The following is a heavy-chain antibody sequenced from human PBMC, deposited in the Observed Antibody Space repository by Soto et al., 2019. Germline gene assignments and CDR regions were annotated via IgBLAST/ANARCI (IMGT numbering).Heavy chain of an antibody. Sequence: PGESLKISCVISGFSFTTYWVAWVRQMPGKGLEWMGIFYPGDSHITYSPSFQGQVTISTDKSISTAYLQWHSLKASDTAMYYCTRGGEGGSHCYGLDVWGQGTTVTVSS. D-gene: IGHD2-15*01. V-gene: IGHV5-51*01. CDR1: GFSFTTYW. CDR3: TRGGEGGSHCYGLDV. CDR2: FYPGDSHI. J-gene: IGHJ6*02.